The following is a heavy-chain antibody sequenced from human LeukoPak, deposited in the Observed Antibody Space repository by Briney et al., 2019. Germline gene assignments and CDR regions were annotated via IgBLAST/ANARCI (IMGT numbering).Heavy chain of an antibody. CDR1: GFTFSSYA. J-gene: IGHJ4*02. Sequence: GGSLRLSCAASGFTFSSYAMSWVRQAPGKGLEWVSAISGSGGSTYYADSVKGRFTISRDNSKNTLYLQMNSLRAEDTAVYYCAKPRRGYRYGYYFDYWGQGTLVTVSS. D-gene: IGHD5-18*01. CDR2: ISGSGGST. CDR3: AKPRRGYRYGYYFDY. V-gene: IGHV3-23*01.